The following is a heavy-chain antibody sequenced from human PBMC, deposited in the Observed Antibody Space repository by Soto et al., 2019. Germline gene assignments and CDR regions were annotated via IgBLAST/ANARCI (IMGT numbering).Heavy chain of an antibody. D-gene: IGHD2-2*01. CDR3: ARDWNCSNTRCQNCFDP. J-gene: IGHJ5*02. CDR2: ISGNTGKA. Sequence: QGQLVQSGAEVTEPGASVKVSCKASGYTFINYGVSWVRQAPGQGLEWMGWISGNTGKANYAQNLQGRVTMTTDTSTNTAYMELRSLRSGDTAVYYCARDWNCSNTRCQNCFDPWGQGTLVTVSS. CDR1: GYTFINYG. V-gene: IGHV1-18*01.